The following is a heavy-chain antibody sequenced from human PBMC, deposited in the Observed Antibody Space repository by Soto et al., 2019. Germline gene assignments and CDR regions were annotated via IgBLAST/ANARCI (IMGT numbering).Heavy chain of an antibody. CDR1: GFTFSSYA. CDR2: ISYDGSNK. V-gene: IGHV3-30-3*01. CDR3: ARNTGGSTAFDY. Sequence: GGSLRLSCAASGFTFSSYAMHWVRQAPGKGLEWVAVISYDGSNKYYADSVKGRFTISRDNSKNTLYLQMNSLRAEDTAVYYCARNTGGSTAFDYWGQGTLVTVSS. D-gene: IGHD2-8*02. J-gene: IGHJ4*02.